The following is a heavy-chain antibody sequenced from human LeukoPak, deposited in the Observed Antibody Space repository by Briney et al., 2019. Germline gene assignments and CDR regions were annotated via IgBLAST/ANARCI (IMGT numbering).Heavy chain of an antibody. Sequence: GGSLRLSCVVSGFTFSNYSMNWVRQAPGKGLEWVSYISSSRTSKYYADSVKGRFTISRDSAKNSLYLQMNTLRVEDTAVYYCARSWGAAYYYYMDVWGKGTTVTVSS. J-gene: IGHJ6*03. CDR3: ARSWGAAYYYYMDV. CDR1: GFTFSNYS. V-gene: IGHV3-48*01. D-gene: IGHD3-16*01. CDR2: ISSSRTSK.